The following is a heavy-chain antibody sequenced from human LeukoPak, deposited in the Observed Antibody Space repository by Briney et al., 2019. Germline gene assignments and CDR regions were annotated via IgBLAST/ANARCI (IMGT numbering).Heavy chain of an antibody. D-gene: IGHD3-16*01. CDR2: INGDGSNS. J-gene: IGHJ4*02. V-gene: IGHV3-74*01. CDR3: ARTSPTSHFDF. CDR1: GFTFTTYW. Sequence: GGSLRLSCVASGFTFTTYWMHWVRQAPGKGLVWVSRINGDGSNSNYADSAKGRFTISRDNARNTLYLQMNGLRAEDTALYYCARTSPTSHFDFWGQGTLVTVSS.